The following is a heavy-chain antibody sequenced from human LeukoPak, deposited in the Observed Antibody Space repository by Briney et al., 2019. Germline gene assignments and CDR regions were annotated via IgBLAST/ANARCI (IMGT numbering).Heavy chain of an antibody. D-gene: IGHD6-13*01. Sequence: GGSLTLSCAASGFTFSAAWMTWVRQTPGKGLECVGRIKNRSDGGATDYPTPVKGRVAISRDDSKNTLYLQMNSLKIEDTGVYYCTPVGSSWGFGYWGQGTLVTVSS. V-gene: IGHV3-15*01. CDR2: IKNRSDGGAT. CDR3: TPVGSSWGFGY. J-gene: IGHJ4*02. CDR1: GFTFSAAW.